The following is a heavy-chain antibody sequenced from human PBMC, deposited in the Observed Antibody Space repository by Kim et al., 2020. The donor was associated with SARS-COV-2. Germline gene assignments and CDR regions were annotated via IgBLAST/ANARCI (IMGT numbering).Heavy chain of an antibody. V-gene: IGHV3-74*01. CDR2: IYGDGRTR. CDR3: GLGNYWEMRY. D-gene: IGHD2-8*02. CDR1: GMTINSYW. Sequence: GGSLRLSCTVSGMTINSYWMHWVRQVPGKGLVWVSLIYGDGRTRTYADGVEGRFTISRDNTENTLHLQMTGLRGEDTAIYYCGLGNYWEMRYWGPGTLVTVA. J-gene: IGHJ4*02.